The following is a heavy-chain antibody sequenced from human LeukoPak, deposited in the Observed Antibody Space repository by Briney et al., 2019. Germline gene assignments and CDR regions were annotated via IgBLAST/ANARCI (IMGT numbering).Heavy chain of an antibody. CDR2: IYYSGST. J-gene: IGHJ4*02. V-gene: IGHV4-59*01. CDR1: GGSISGYY. D-gene: IGHD6-19*01. CDR3: AGSYIAVAGIFDY. Sequence: PSETLSLTCTVSGGSISGYYWSWIRQPPGKGLEWIGYIYYSGSTNYNPSLKSRVTISVDTSKNQFSLKLSSVTAADTAVYYCAGSYIAVAGIFDYWGQGTLVTVSS.